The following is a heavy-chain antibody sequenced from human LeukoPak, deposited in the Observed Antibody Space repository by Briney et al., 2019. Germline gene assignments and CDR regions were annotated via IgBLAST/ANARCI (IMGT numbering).Heavy chain of an antibody. D-gene: IGHD5-18*01. J-gene: IGHJ4*02. CDR3: ASFSYRTFDY. CDR2: IYCSGST. CDR1: GGSISSSSYY. Sequence: SETLSLTCTVSGGSISSSSYYWGWIRQPPGKGLEWIGSIYCSGSTYYNPSLKSRVTISVDTSKNQFSLKLSSVTAADTAVYYCASFSYRTFDYWGQGTLVTVSS. V-gene: IGHV4-39*01.